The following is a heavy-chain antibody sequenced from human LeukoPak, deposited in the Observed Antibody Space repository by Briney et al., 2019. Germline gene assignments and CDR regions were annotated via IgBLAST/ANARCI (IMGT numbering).Heavy chain of an antibody. CDR3: ARGQNWNYYWFDP. V-gene: IGHV1-69*13. J-gene: IGHJ5*02. CDR1: EGTFSSYA. D-gene: IGHD1-7*01. CDR2: IIPIFGTA. Sequence: GASVKVSCKASEGTFSSYAISWVRQAPGQGLEWMGGIIPIFGTANYAQKFQGRVTITADESTSTAYMELSSLRSEDTAVYYCARGQNWNYYWFDPWGQGTLVTVSS.